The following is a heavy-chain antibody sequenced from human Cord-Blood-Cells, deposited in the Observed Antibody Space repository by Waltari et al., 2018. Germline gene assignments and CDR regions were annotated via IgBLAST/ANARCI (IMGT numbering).Heavy chain of an antibody. CDR2: ISGSGGST. V-gene: IGHV3-23*01. Sequence: VQLLESGGGLVQPGGALRLSCAASGFTFSSYAMGWVRQAPGKGREWVSAISGSGGSTDYADSVKGRFTISRDNAKNTLYLQMNSLRAEDTAVYYCAKSPGREDYWGQGTLVTVSS. J-gene: IGHJ4*02. CDR3: AKSPGREDY. CDR1: GFTFSSYA. D-gene: IGHD3-10*01.